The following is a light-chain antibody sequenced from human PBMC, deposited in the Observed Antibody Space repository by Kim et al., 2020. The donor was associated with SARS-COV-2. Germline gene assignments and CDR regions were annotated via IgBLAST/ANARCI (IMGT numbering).Light chain of an antibody. J-gene: IGLJ2*01. V-gene: IGLV3-19*01. CDR2: GKN. CDR3: KPRDRNVNVL. Sequence: QQKPGQAPILVIYGKNNRPSGIPDRFSGSSSGNTAALTITVTQAGDEANYYCKPRDRNVNVLFGG.